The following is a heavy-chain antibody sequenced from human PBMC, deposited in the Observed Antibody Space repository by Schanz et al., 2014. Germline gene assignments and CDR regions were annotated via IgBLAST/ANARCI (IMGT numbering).Heavy chain of an antibody. CDR1: GGTFSTYP. Sequence: VQLEQSGAEVKKPGSSMKVSCKASGGTFSTYPINWLRQAPGQGLEWMGRIIPIHGIVNYAQRFQDRVRITADKSTSTAYMERSSLRSEDAAVYYCARGYGDSATDFWGQGTLVTVSS. D-gene: IGHD4-17*01. V-gene: IGHV1-69*02. CDR3: ARGYGDSATDF. J-gene: IGHJ4*02. CDR2: IIPIHGIV.